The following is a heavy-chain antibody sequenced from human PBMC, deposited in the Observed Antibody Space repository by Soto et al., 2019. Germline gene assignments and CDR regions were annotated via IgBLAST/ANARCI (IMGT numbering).Heavy chain of an antibody. J-gene: IGHJ4*02. V-gene: IGHV5-51*01. Sequence: GESLKISCXGSGYDFTTHWVAWVRQTAGKGLEWVGIVYPGDSDTRYSPSFEGRFIISRDNSKKTLYLQMNSLRVEDTALYYCAREDFWGQGTLVTVSS. CDR1: GYDFTTHW. CDR3: AREDF. CDR2: VYPGDSDT. D-gene: IGHD3-3*01.